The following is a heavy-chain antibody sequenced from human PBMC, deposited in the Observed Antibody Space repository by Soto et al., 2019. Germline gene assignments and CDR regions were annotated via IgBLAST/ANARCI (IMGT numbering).Heavy chain of an antibody. V-gene: IGHV3-15*07. CDR1: GFSITNTW. CDR2: VKSKADGGTA. Sequence: EVQLVESGGGLVQPGGSLRLSCAASGFSITNTWMHWVRQAPGKGLEWVGRVKSKADGGTADYAAHVKGRFTVSRDDSKNTQYLQMNSLNMQDTAVYYCNSYPDFWGGQTPIWGQGTLVTVSS. CDR3: NSYPDFWGGQTPI. J-gene: IGHJ4*02. D-gene: IGHD3-3*01.